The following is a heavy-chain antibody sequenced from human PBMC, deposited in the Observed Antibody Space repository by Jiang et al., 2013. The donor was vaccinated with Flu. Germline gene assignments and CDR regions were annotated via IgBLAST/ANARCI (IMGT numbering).Heavy chain of an antibody. Sequence: LLKPSETLSFTCAVYGGSFSGFYWSWIRQPPGKGLEWIGEIDHSGSTNYNPSLKSRATISVDTSKRQFSLELSSVTAADTAVYYCANTQNYYDSAGYYYWGRGNPGHRLL. CDR1: GGSFSGFY. CDR2: IDHSGST. J-gene: IGHJ4*02. CDR3: ANTQNYYDSAGYYY. V-gene: IGHV4-34*01. D-gene: IGHD3-22*01.